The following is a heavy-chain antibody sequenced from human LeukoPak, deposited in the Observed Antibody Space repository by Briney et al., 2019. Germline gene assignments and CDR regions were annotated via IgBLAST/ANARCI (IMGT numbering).Heavy chain of an antibody. Sequence: GGSLRLSCAGSGFNFGGYSMSWVRQAPGKGLEWVSGILSGGGSTYYADAVKGRFTISRDNSKSTLYLQMNSLRAEDTAVNYCAKDAIYGDGYLEFDYWDQGTLVTVSS. CDR3: AKDAIYGDGYLEFDY. CDR1: GFNFGGYS. D-gene: IGHD5-24*01. V-gene: IGHV3-23*01. J-gene: IGHJ4*02. CDR2: ILSGGGST.